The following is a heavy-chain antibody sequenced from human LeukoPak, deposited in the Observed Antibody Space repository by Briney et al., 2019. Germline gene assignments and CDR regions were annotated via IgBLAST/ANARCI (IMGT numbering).Heavy chain of an antibody. CDR1: GFTFSSYA. V-gene: IGHV3-15*01. Sequence: GGSLRLSCAASGFTFSSYAMSWVRQAPGKGLEWVGRIKSKTDGGTTDYAAPVKGRFTISRDDSKNTLYLQMNSLKTEDTAVYYCTTRTLYCSSTSCYTRRLYFDYWGQGTLVTVSS. J-gene: IGHJ4*02. CDR3: TTRTLYCSSTSCYTRRLYFDY. CDR2: IKSKTDGGTT. D-gene: IGHD2-2*02.